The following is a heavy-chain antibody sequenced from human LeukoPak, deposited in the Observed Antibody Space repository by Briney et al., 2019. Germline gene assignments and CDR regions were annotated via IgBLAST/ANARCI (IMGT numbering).Heavy chain of an antibody. CDR1: GFTFTNYG. V-gene: IGHV3-33*01. CDR3: ARGGRGCDY. CDR2: TWYDGSNK. J-gene: IGHJ4*02. D-gene: IGHD3-16*01. Sequence: PGRSLRLSCAASGFTFTNYGMHWVRQAPGKGLEWVAVTWYDGSNKYYADSVKGRFTISRDNAKNTLFLQMNSLRAEDTAVYYCARGGRGCDYWGQGTLVTVSS.